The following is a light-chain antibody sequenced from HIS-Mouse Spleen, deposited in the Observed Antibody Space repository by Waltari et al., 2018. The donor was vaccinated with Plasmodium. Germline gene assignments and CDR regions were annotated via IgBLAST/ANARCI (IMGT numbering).Light chain of an antibody. J-gene: IGKJ1*01. CDR3: QQNYNTWT. CDR1: QSSSSY. CDR2: AAT. V-gene: IGKV1-39*01. Sequence: EIQMTQSPSSLSASLGESVTITRRASQSSSSYLNRHQQKPGKAPKLLIYAATSLQSGVPSRFSGSGSGTDFTITISRLQPEDFATYYCQQNYNTWTFGQGTKVEIK.